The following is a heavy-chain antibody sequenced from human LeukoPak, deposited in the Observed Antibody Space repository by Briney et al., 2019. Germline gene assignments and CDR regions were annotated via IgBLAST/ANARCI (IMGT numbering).Heavy chain of an antibody. Sequence: SGTLSLTCAVSGGSISSSNWWSWVRQPPGKGLEWIGEIHHSGSTNYNPSLKSRVTISVDKSKNQFSLKLSSVTAADTAVYYCARVRVSAAAGTDYFDYWGQGTLVTVSS. CDR3: ARVRVSAAAGTDYFDY. V-gene: IGHV4-4*02. CDR2: IHHSGST. CDR1: GGSISSSNW. D-gene: IGHD6-13*01. J-gene: IGHJ4*02.